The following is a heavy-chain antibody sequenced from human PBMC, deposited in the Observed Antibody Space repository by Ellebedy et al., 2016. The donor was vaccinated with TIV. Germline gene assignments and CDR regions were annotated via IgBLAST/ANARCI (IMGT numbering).Heavy chain of an antibody. J-gene: IGHJ4*02. CDR2: INTNTGNP. D-gene: IGHD4-17*01. CDR1: GYTFTDYA. V-gene: IGHV7-4-1*02. Sequence: AASVKVSCKASGYTFTDYAMNWVRQAPGQGLEWMGWINTNTGNPTYAQDFTGRFVFSFDTSVSTAYLQINSLKAEDTAVYYCAREVRHYGDKRFDYWGQGTLVTVSS. CDR3: AREVRHYGDKRFDY.